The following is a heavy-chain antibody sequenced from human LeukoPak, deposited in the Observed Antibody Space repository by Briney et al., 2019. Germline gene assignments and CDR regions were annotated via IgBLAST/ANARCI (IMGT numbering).Heavy chain of an antibody. J-gene: IGHJ5*02. Sequence: SQTLSLTCNVSGDSISSGSYYWSWIRQPAGKGLEWIGRVSASGITSYKASLKSRVTISVDTSKKQFSLKLTSVTAADTAVYYCARDGPLRWFDPWGQGTLVTVSS. CDR1: GDSISSGSYY. V-gene: IGHV4-61*02. CDR3: ARDGPLRWFDP. CDR2: VSASGIT.